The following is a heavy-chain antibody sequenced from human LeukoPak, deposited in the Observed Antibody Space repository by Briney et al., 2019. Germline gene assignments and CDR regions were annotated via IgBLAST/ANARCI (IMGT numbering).Heavy chain of an antibody. CDR1: GYTFTGYY. CDR3: ARGAARDSSGWYDY. J-gene: IGHJ4*02. V-gene: IGHV1-2*02. CDR2: INPNSGGT. D-gene: IGHD6-19*01. Sequence: GASVKVSCKASGYTFTGYYIHWVRQAPGQGLEWMGWINPNSGGTHYAQKFQGRVALTRDTSISTAYMELSRLTSDDAAVYYCARGAARDSSGWYDYWGQGTLVTPSS.